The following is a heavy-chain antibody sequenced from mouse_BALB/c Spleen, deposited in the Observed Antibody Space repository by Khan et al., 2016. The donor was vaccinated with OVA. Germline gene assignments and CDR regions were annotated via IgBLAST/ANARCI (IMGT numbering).Heavy chain of an antibody. V-gene: IGHV3-2*02. Sequence: EVMLVESGPGLVKPSQSLSLTCTVTGYSITSDYAWNWIRQFPGNKLEWMGYISYSGSTNYNPALKSRISITRDTSKNQFFLQLNSVTTEDTATYYCASDGSRYNYAMDYWGQGTSVTVSS. CDR2: ISYSGST. J-gene: IGHJ4*01. CDR1: GYSITSDYA. CDR3: ASDGSRYNYAMDY. D-gene: IGHD2-3*01.